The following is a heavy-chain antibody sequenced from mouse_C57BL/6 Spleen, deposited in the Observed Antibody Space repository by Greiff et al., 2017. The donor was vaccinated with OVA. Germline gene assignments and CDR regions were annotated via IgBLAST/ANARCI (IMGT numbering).Heavy chain of an antibody. CDR3: ARERGLWKGGSMDY. J-gene: IGHJ4*01. CDR1: GFTFSSYA. Sequence: EVQLVESGGGLVKPGGSLKLSCAASGFTFSSYAMSWVRQTPEKRLEWVATISDGGSYTYYPDNVKGRFTISRDNAKNNLYLQMSHLKSEDTAMYYCARERGLWKGGSMDYWGQGTSVTVSS. V-gene: IGHV5-4*01. CDR2: ISDGGSYT. D-gene: IGHD1-1*02.